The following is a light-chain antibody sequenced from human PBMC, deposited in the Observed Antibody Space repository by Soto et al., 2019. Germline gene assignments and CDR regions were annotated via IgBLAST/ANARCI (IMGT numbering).Light chain of an antibody. J-gene: IGLJ1*01. Sequence: QAVVTQEPSLTVSPGGSVTFTCGFSTGAVPNGHYPYWFQQKPGQAPRTLIYDTTNRHSWTPARFSGSLLGGKAALTLSGAQAEDEAEYYCLLSYNGRYVFGTGTKFTVL. CDR1: TGAVPNGHY. V-gene: IGLV7-46*01. CDR2: DTT. CDR3: LLSYNGRYV.